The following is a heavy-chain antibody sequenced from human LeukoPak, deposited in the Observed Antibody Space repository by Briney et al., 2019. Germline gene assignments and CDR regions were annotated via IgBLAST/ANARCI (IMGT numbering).Heavy chain of an antibody. CDR2: INHSGST. D-gene: IGHD4-11*01. CDR3: ARDGSNWSNDYYHGVDV. Sequence: SETLSLTCAVYGGSFSGYYWSWIRQSPGKGLEWIGEINHSGSTNYNPSLKSRVTISVDTSKNQFSLKLSSVTAADTAVYYCARDGSNWSNDYYHGVDVWGQGTTVTVSS. CDR1: GGSFSGYY. J-gene: IGHJ6*02. V-gene: IGHV4-34*01.